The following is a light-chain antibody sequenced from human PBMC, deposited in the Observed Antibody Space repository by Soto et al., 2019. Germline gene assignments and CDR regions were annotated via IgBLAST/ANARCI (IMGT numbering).Light chain of an antibody. V-gene: IGLV2-14*03. CDR3: KSYTSSSTFV. J-gene: IGLJ1*01. CDR1: SSDIGGYNY. Sequence: QSALTQPASVSGSPGQPITISCIGTSSDIGGYNYVSWYQQHPGKVPKLMIYDVSNRPSGVSNRFSGSKSGNTASLTISGLKAEDEADYYCKSYTSSSTFVFGTGTKLTVL. CDR2: DVS.